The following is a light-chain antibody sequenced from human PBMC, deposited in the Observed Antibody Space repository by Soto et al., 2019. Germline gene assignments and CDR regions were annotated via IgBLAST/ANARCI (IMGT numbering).Light chain of an antibody. CDR2: DAS. Sequence: EIVLTQSPATLSLSALERAPLXCRASQSVSSYLAWYQQKPGQAPRLLIYDASNRATGIPARFSGSGSGTDFTLTISSLEPEDFAVYYCQQRSNWPTFGGGTKVDIK. V-gene: IGKV3-11*01. J-gene: IGKJ4*01. CDR1: QSVSSY. CDR3: QQRSNWPT.